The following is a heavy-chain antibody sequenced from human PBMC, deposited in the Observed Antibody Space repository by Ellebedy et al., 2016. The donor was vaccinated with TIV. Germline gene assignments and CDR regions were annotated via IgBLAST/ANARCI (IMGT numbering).Heavy chain of an antibody. Sequence: GESLKIPXAASGFTFSGYSMNWVRQAPGKGLEWVSSISSGSSYIYYADSVKGRFTISRDNAKNSLYLQLNSLRAEDTAVYFCARDGSNYYDSSSYDYTFDFWGQGTLVTVSS. CDR2: ISSGSSYI. CDR1: GFTFSGYS. V-gene: IGHV3-21*01. D-gene: IGHD3-22*01. CDR3: ARDGSNYYDSSSYDYTFDF. J-gene: IGHJ4*02.